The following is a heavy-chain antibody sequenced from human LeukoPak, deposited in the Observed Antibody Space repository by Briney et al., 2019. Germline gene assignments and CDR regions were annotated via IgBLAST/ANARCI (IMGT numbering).Heavy chain of an antibody. V-gene: IGHV3-30*14. CDR1: GFTFRTYA. CDR2: VSYDGSNK. Sequence: GRSLRLSCVVSGFTFRTYAMHWVRQAPGKGLQWVAVVSYDGSNKYYADSVQGRFTIPRDNSRNTLHLQMNSLRAEDTAVYYCARDTHYYDPSGYYSRGEYYHHGMDAWGQGTTVTASS. CDR3: ARDTHYYDPSGYYSRGEYYHHGMDA. D-gene: IGHD3-22*01. J-gene: IGHJ6*02.